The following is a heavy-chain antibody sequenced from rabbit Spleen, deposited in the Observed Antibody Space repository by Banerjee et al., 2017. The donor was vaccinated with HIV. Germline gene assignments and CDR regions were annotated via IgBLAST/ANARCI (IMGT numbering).Heavy chain of an antibody. J-gene: IGHJ6*01. CDR2: IYAGASGNT. CDR1: GFSFSRSYY. D-gene: IGHD8-1*01. Sequence: QSLEESGGDMVKPGASLTLTCTASGFSFSRSYYICWVRQAPGKGLEWIGCIYAGASGNTYYASWATGRFTISKTSSTTVTLQMTSLTAADTATYFCARDSGTSFSSYGMDLWGPGTLVTVS. CDR3: ARDSGTSFSSYGMDL. V-gene: IGHV1S40*01.